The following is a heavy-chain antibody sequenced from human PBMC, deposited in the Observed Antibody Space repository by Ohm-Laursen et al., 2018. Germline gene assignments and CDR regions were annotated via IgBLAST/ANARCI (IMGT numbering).Heavy chain of an antibody. Sequence: SLRLSCAASGFTFSDFYMSWIRQAPGKGLEWISYITSSGDTLYYVDSVQGRFTISRDNAKNSLYLQMNSLRVEDTAVYYCARNLGYCSGGGCYYFDPWGQGTLATVSS. CDR1: GFTFSDFY. D-gene: IGHD2-15*01. CDR2: ITSSGDTL. CDR3: ARNLGYCSGGGCYYFDP. V-gene: IGHV3-11*01. J-gene: IGHJ5*02.